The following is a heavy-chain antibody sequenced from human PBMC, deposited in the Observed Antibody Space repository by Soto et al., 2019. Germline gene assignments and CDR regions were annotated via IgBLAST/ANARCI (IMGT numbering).Heavy chain of an antibody. D-gene: IGHD3-3*01. CDR2: IYYSGST. CDR1: GGSISSGGYY. V-gene: IGHV4-31*03. Sequence: QVQLQESGPGLVKPSQTLSLTCTVSGGSISSGGYYWSWIRQHPGKGLEWIGYIYYSGSTYYNPSLKSRVTISVDTSKNQFALKLSSVTAADTAVYYCARDTIFGVVTGWFDPWGQGTLVTVSS. J-gene: IGHJ5*02. CDR3: ARDTIFGVVTGWFDP.